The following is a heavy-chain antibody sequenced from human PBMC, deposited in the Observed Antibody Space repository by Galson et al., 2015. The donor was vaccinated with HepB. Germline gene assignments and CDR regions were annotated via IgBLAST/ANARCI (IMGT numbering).Heavy chain of an antibody. CDR1: GFTFSGSA. Sequence: SLRLSCAASGFTFSGSAIHWVRQTSGKGLEWVGRIRSKASNYATAYSASVKGRLTIFRDDSKNTAYLHMKSLKTEDTAVYYCIRMADLSGYSSSWGQGTLVTVSS. CDR3: IRMADLSGYSSS. D-gene: IGHD6-13*01. CDR2: IRSKASNYAT. V-gene: IGHV3-73*01. J-gene: IGHJ4*02.